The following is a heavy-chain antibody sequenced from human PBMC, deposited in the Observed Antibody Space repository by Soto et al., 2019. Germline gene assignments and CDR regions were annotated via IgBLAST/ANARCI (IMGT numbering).Heavy chain of an antibody. CDR2: IYYSGST. D-gene: IGHD5-18*01. Sequence: SETLSLTCTVSGGSISSGGYYWSWIRQHPGKGLEWIGYIYYSGSTYYNPSLKSRVTISVDTSKNQFSLKLSSVTAADTAVYYCARDQASPPSDGASHSFYYYYYGMDVWGQGTTVTVSS. J-gene: IGHJ6*02. CDR1: GGSISSGGYY. CDR3: ARDQASPPSDGASHSFYYYYYGMDV. V-gene: IGHV4-31*03.